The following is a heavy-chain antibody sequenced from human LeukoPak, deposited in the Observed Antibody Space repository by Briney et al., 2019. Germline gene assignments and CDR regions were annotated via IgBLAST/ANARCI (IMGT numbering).Heavy chain of an antibody. CDR2: LNWNGDNT. CDR1: GFTFEDYG. Sequence: GGSLRLSCAASGFTFEDYGMTWVRQAPGKGLEWVSGLNWNGDNTGYADSVKGRFTISRDNAKHSLYLQVNSLRAEDTAFYYCARVWAWGSGNYFDYWGRGTLVTVSS. V-gene: IGHV3-20*04. CDR3: ARVWAWGSGNYFDY. J-gene: IGHJ4*02. D-gene: IGHD7-27*01.